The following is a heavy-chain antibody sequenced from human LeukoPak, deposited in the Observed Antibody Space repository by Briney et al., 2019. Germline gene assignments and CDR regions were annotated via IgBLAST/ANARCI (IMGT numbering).Heavy chain of an antibody. D-gene: IGHD2-2*01. CDR2: MNPNSGDT. CDR3: AREEGFCRSSSCSAPFDY. V-gene: IGHV1-2*02. CDR1: GYTFTSYD. J-gene: IGHJ4*02. Sequence: ASVKVSCKASGYTFTSYDINWVRQATGQGLEWMGWMNPNSGDTIYAQKFQGRVTMTRDTSISTAYMELSRLRSDDTAVYYCAREEGFCRSSSCSAPFDYWGQGTLVTVSS.